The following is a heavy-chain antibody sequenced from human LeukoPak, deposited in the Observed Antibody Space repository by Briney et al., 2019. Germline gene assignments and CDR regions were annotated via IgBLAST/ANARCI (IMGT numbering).Heavy chain of an antibody. V-gene: IGHV4-31*03. CDR3: ARVSDYYDSSGPGHYFDY. CDR2: IYYSGST. Sequence: SETLSLTCTVSGGSISSGGYYWSWIRQHPGKGLEWIGYIYYSGSTYYNPFLKSRVTISVDTSKNQFSLKLSSVTAADTAVYYCARVSDYYDSSGPGHYFDYWGQGTLVTVSS. CDR1: GGSISSGGYY. J-gene: IGHJ4*02. D-gene: IGHD3-22*01.